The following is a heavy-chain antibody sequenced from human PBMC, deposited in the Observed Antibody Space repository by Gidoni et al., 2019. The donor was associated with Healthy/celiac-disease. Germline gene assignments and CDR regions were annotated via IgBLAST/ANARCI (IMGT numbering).Heavy chain of an antibody. Sequence: QVQLVESGGGVVQPGRSLRLSCAASGFTFSSYAIHWVRQAPGKGLEWVAVISYDGSNKYYADSVKGRFTISRDNSKNTLYLQMNSLRAEDTAVYYCARDALDCSGGSCQRPNWFDPWGQGTLVTVSS. CDR3: ARDALDCSGGSCQRPNWFDP. J-gene: IGHJ5*02. D-gene: IGHD2-15*01. V-gene: IGHV3-30*01. CDR2: ISYDGSNK. CDR1: GFTFSSYA.